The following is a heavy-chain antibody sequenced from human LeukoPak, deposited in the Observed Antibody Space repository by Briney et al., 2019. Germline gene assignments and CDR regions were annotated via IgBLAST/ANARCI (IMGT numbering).Heavy chain of an antibody. J-gene: IGHJ4*02. CDR1: GGSISSYY. Sequence: PSETLSLTCTVSGGSISSYYWSWLRQSPGKGLEWLGNIYYRGNTDYIPSLKTRLTMSVDTSKDQFFLRLSSVTAADPAVYYCARAREPLLYTYFFDYWGQGTLVSVSS. CDR3: ARAREPLLYTYFFDY. CDR2: IYYRGNT. V-gene: IGHV4-59*08. D-gene: IGHD3-16*01.